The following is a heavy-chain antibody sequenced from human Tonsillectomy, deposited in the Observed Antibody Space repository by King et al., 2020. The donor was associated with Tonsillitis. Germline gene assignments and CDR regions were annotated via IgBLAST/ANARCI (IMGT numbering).Heavy chain of an antibody. Sequence: VQLVESGGGVVQPGGSLRLSCAASDFTFSSYGMHWVRQTPGKGLEWVAFIRYDGSNKYYADSVKGRFTISRDNSKNTLFLQMDSLRAEDTAVYYCATEQGDCHCYDYGMDGWRQGQKVTVSS. D-gene: IGHD2-2*01. J-gene: IGHJ6*02. CDR2: IRYDGSNK. V-gene: IGHV3-30*02. CDR3: ATEQGDCHCYDYGMDG. CDR1: DFTFSSYG.